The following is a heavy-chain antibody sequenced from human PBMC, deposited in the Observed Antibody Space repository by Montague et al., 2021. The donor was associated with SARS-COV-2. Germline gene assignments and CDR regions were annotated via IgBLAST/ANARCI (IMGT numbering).Heavy chain of an antibody. CDR2: ISSSISYL. CDR3: ARVGIYYYYGMDV. Sequence: SLRLSCAASGFTFSSYTMNLVRQAPVKGLEWVSSISSSISYLSYXYLXHVRFTISRDNAKNSLYLQMNSLRAEDTAVYYCARVGIYYYYGMDVWGQGTTVTVSS. J-gene: IGHJ6*02. D-gene: IGHD1-26*01. V-gene: IGHV3-21*01. CDR1: GFTFSSYT.